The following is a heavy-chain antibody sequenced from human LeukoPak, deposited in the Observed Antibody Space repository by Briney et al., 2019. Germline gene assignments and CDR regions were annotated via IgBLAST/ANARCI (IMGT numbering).Heavy chain of an antibody. J-gene: IGHJ4*02. Sequence: GGSLRLSRAASGSTLSNYCVTSVRQARGKGLESVARIKQDGSEQSYVDSAKGRLTTSKHDAQNSVYLQMPSLRAEDTAVYYCATYSPPPRRRLDYWAQGPRVPVSS. V-gene: IGHV3-7*01. CDR3: ATYSPPPRRRLDY. D-gene: IGHD2-21*01. CDR1: GSTLSNYC. CDR2: IKQDGSEQ.